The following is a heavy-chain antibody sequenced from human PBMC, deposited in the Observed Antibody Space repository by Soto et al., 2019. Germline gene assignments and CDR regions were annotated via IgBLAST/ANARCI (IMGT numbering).Heavy chain of an antibody. CDR2: IYWNDDK. J-gene: IGHJ4*02. D-gene: IGHD7-27*01. CDR1: GFSLSTSGVG. Sequence: QITLKASGPTLVKPTQTLTLTCTFSGFSLSTSGVGVGWIRQPPGKALEWLALIYWNDDKRYSPSLKSRLTITKDTSKNHVVLTMTTMDPVDTATYYCAHRPVWGAAARGDCFDYWGQGALLTVSS. CDR3: AHRPVWGAAARGDCFDY. V-gene: IGHV2-5*01.